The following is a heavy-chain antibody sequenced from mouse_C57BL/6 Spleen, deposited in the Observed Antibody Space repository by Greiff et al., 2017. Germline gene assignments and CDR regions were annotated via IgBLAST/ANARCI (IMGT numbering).Heavy chain of an antibody. V-gene: IGHV14-2*01. J-gene: IGHJ4*01. Sequence: EVQRVASGAELVKPGASVKLSCTASGFNIKDYYMHWVKQRTEQGLEWIGRIDPEDGETKYAPKFQGKATITADTSSNTAYLQLSSLTSEDTAVYYCARPLTGNYYAMDYWGQGTSVTVSS. CDR2: IDPEDGET. D-gene: IGHD4-1*01. CDR3: ARPLTGNYYAMDY. CDR1: GFNIKDYY.